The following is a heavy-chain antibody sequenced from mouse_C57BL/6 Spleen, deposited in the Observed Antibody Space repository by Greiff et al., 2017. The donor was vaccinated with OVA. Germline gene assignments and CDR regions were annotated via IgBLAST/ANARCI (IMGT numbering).Heavy chain of an antibody. V-gene: IGHV1-82*01. CDR2: IYPGDGDT. J-gene: IGHJ3*01. Sequence: QVQLQQSGPELVKPGASVKISCKASGYAFSSSWMNWVKQRPGKGLEWIGRIYPGDGDTNYNGKFKGKATLTADKSSSTAYMQLSSLTSEDSAVYFCARWTEFAYWGQGTLVTVSA. CDR1: GYAFSSSW. CDR3: ARWTEFAY.